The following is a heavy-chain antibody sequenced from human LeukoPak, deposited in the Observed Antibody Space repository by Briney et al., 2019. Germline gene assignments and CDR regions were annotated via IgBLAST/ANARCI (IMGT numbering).Heavy chain of an antibody. J-gene: IGHJ6*02. CDR3: AKGKLTPINYGSGSHGHYGMDV. V-gene: IGHV3-23*01. CDR1: GFTLSSYA. D-gene: IGHD3-10*01. Sequence: PGGSLRLSCAASGFTLSSYAMSWVRQAPGKGLEWVSAISGSGGSTYYADSVKGRFTISRDNSKNTLYLQMNSLRAEDTAVYYCAKGKLTPINYGSGSHGHYGMDVWGQGTTVTVSS. CDR2: ISGSGGST.